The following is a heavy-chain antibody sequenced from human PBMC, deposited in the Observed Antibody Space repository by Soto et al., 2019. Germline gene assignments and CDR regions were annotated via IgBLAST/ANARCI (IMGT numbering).Heavy chain of an antibody. Sequence: SETLSLTCTVSGGSISSSSYYWGWIRQPPGKGLEWIGSIYYSGSTYYNPSLKSRVTISVDTSKNQFSLKLSSVTAADTAVYYCARISGSYPAFDIWGQGTMVTVSS. CDR2: IYYSGST. D-gene: IGHD1-26*01. CDR1: GGSISSSSYY. CDR3: ARISGSYPAFDI. J-gene: IGHJ3*02. V-gene: IGHV4-39*01.